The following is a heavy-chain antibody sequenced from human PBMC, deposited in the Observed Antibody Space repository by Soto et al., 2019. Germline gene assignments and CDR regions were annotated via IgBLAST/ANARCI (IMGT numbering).Heavy chain of an antibody. Sequence: SETLSLTCTVSGGSITSEGYYWSWIRQLPGKGLEWIGYIYYSGSIFYNPFLKSRASISAHSSKKQFSLKLTSVTAADTAVYYCARSRLWEQHFDPWGQGTLVTVSS. V-gene: IGHV4-31*03. CDR1: GGSITSEGYY. J-gene: IGHJ5*02. D-gene: IGHD1-26*01. CDR3: ARSRLWEQHFDP. CDR2: IYYSGSI.